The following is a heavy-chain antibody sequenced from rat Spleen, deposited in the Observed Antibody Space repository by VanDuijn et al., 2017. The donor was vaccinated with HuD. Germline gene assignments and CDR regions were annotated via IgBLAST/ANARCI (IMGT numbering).Heavy chain of an antibody. J-gene: IGHJ2*01. CDR2: INYDGGGT. D-gene: IGHD4-3*01. CDR3: AVAGYGY. Sequence: EVQLVESGGGLVQPGRSLKLSCAASGFTFDDFYMAWIRQAPTKGLEWVASINYDGGGTYYRDSVRGRFTISRDNAENTAYLQMNSLWSEDTATYYCAVAGYGYWGQGVVVTVSS. CDR1: GFTFDDFY. V-gene: IGHV5-20*01.